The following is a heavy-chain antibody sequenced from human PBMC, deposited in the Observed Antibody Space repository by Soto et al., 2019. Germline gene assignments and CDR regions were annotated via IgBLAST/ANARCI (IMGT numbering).Heavy chain of an antibody. CDR3: ARGITIFGVVPG. D-gene: IGHD3-3*01. V-gene: IGHV1-8*01. Sequence: QVQMVQSGAEVKKPGATVKVSCKASGYTFTSYDVNWVRQATGQGLEWMGWMNPNSGNTGYAQKFQGRVTMTRNTSISTAYMELSSLRSEDTAVYYCARGITIFGVVPGWGQGTLVTVSS. CDR1: GYTFTSYD. J-gene: IGHJ4*02. CDR2: MNPNSGNT.